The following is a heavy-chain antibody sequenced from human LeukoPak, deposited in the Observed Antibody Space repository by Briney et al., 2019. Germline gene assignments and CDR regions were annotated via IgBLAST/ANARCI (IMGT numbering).Heavy chain of an antibody. V-gene: IGHV4-34*01. CDR2: INHSGST. CDR3: ASPYYDFWSGYYQNYYGMDV. CDR1: GGSISSYY. Sequence: SETLSLTCTVSGGSISSYYWSWIRQPPGKGLEWIGEINHSGSTNYNPSLKSRVTISVDTSKNQFSLKLSSVTAADTAVYYCASPYYDFWSGYYQNYYGMDVWGQGTTVTVSS. D-gene: IGHD3-3*01. J-gene: IGHJ6*02.